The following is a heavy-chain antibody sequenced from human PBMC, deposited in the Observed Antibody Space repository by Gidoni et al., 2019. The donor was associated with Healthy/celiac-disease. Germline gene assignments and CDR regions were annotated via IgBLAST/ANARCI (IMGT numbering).Heavy chain of an antibody. CDR1: GGSFRGYY. CDR3: ARVRVQLGAFDI. Sequence: QVQLQQWGAGLLKPSATLSLTCAVYGGSFRGYYWSWIRQPPGKGLEWIGEINHSGSTNYNPSLKSRVTISVDTSKNQFSLKLSSVTAADTAVYYCARVRVQLGAFDIWGQGTMVTVSS. D-gene: IGHD5-18*01. CDR2: INHSGST. J-gene: IGHJ3*02. V-gene: IGHV4-34*01.